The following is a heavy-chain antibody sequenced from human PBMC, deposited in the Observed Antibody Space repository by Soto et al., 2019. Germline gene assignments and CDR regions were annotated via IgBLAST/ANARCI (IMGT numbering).Heavy chain of an antibody. D-gene: IGHD1-7*01. CDR3: ARDGSGWNSRLNNWFDP. Sequence: LRLSCAASGFTFSSYSMNWVRQAPGKGLEWVSSISSSSSYIYYADSLKGRFTISRDNAKNSLYLQMNSLRAEDTAVYYCARDGSGWNSRLNNWFDPWGQGTLVTVSS. CDR2: ISSSSSYI. V-gene: IGHV3-21*01. CDR1: GFTFSSYS. J-gene: IGHJ5*02.